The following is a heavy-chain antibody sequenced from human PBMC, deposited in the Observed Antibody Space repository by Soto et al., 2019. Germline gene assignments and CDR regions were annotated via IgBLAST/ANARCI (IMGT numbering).Heavy chain of an antibody. CDR1: GGSFSGYY. J-gene: IGHJ4*02. D-gene: IGHD2-2*01. CDR2: INHSGST. V-gene: IGHV4-34*01. CDR3: ARGRGVVVPAAKRGYYFDY. Sequence: QVQLQQWGAGLLKPSETLSLTCAVYGGSFSGYYWSWIRQPPGKGLEWIGEINHSGSTNYNPSLKSRVTLSVDTSKNQFSLKLSSVTAADTAVYYCARGRGVVVPAAKRGYYFDYWGQGTLVTVSS.